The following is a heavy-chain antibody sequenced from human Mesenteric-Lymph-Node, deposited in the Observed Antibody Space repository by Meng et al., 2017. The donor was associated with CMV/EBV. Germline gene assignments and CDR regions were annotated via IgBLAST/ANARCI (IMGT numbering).Heavy chain of an antibody. V-gene: IGHV3-30*02. CDR3: AKVFGGYCSSTSCYTGYYYYYGMDV. CDR1: GFTFSSYG. D-gene: IGHD2-2*02. CDR2: IRYDGSNK. Sequence: GGSLRLSCAASGFTFSSYGMHWVRQAPGKGLEWVAFIRYDGSNKYYADSVKGRFTISRDNSKNTLYLQMSSLRAEDTAVYYCAKVFGGYCSSTSCYTGYYYYYGMDVWGQGTTVTVSS. J-gene: IGHJ6*02.